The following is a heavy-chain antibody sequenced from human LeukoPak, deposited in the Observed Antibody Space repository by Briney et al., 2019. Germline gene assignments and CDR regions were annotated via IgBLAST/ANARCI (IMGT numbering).Heavy chain of an antibody. D-gene: IGHD2-2*02. J-gene: IGHJ4*02. Sequence: SETLSLTCAVYGGSFSGYYWSWIRQPPGKGLEWIGEINHSGSTNYNPSLKSRVTISVDTSKNQFSLKLSSVTAADTAVYYCAREYCSSTSCYTLNYFDYWGQGTLVTVSS. V-gene: IGHV4-34*01. CDR3: AREYCSSTSCYTLNYFDY. CDR2: INHSGST. CDR1: GGSFSGYY.